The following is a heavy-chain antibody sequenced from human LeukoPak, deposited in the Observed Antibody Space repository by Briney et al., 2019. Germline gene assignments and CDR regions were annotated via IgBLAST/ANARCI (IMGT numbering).Heavy chain of an antibody. Sequence: LSLTCTVSGGSISSYYWSWVRQAPGKGLEWVAVISYDGSNKYYADSVKGRFTISRDNSKNTLYLQMNSLRAEDTAVYYCARALVLRFLEWLPLGYGMDVWGQGTTVTVSS. CDR3: ARALVLRFLEWLPLGYGMDV. CDR1: GGSISSYY. CDR2: ISYDGSNK. V-gene: IGHV3-30-3*01. D-gene: IGHD3-3*01. J-gene: IGHJ6*02.